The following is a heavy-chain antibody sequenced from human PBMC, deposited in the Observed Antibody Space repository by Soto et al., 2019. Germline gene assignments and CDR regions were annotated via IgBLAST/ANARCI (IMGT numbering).Heavy chain of an antibody. CDR3: ARLFVGALPDAFDI. Sequence: EVQLVESGGGLVQPGESLKLSCAASGFTFSGSAMHWVRQASGNGLEWVGRIRSKANNYATTYTASVKGRFTISRDDSKNTAYLQMNSLQAEDTAVYYCARLFVGALPDAFDIWGQGTMVTVSS. J-gene: IGHJ3*02. CDR1: GFTFSGSA. V-gene: IGHV3-73*02. D-gene: IGHD2-15*01. CDR2: IRSKANNYAT.